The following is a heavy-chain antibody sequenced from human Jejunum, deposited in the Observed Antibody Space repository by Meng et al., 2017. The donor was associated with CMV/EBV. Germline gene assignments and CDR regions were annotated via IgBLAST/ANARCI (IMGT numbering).Heavy chain of an antibody. CDR3: AREGGGTIAPRDLDY. J-gene: IGHJ4*02. D-gene: IGHD6-6*01. V-gene: IGHV3-74*01. CDR2: IKSDGSST. Sequence: FTFSSYWMHWVRQAPGKGLVWVSRIKSDGSSTNYADSVKGRFTISRDNAKNTLYLQMNSLRAEDTAVYYCAREGGGTIAPRDLDYWGQGTLVTVSS. CDR1: FTFSSYW.